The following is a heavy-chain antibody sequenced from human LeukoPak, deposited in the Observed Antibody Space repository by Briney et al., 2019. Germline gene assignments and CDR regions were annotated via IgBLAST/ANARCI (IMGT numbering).Heavy chain of an antibody. CDR2: TNHSGST. D-gene: IGHD2-2*01. Sequence: SETLSLTCAVYGGSFSSYYWSWIRQPPGKGLEWTGETNHSGSTNYNPSLKSRVTISVDTSKNQFSLKLSSVTAADTAVYYCARASIVVVPAAHFDYWGQGTLVTVSS. J-gene: IGHJ4*02. V-gene: IGHV4-34*01. CDR3: ARASIVVVPAAHFDY. CDR1: GGSFSSYY.